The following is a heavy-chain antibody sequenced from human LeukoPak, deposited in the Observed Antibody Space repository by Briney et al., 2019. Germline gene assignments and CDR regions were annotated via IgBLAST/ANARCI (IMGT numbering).Heavy chain of an antibody. CDR2: INPNSGGT. V-gene: IGHV1-2*02. D-gene: IGHD2-21*02. CDR1: GYTLTGYH. CDR3: ARDPMVTPIGYFDY. Sequence: ASVKVSCKASGYTLTGYHMHWVRQAPGQGLEWMGWINPNSGGTNYAQKFQGRVTMTRDTSISTAYMELRRLRSDDTAVYYCARDPMVTPIGYFDYWGQGTLVTVSS. J-gene: IGHJ4*02.